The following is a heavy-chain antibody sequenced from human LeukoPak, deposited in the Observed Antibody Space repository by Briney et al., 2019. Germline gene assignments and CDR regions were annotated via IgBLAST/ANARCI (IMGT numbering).Heavy chain of an antibody. CDR2: INHSGST. V-gene: IGHV4-34*01. D-gene: IGHD4-17*01. CDR3: ARAGRAKGTKGSWFDP. Sequence: SETLSLTCAVYGGSFSGYYWSWIRQPPGKGLEWIGEINHSGSTNYNPALKRRVTISVDTSNNQFSLKLSCVTAADTAVYYCARAGRAKGTKGSWFDPWGQGTLVTVSS. J-gene: IGHJ5*02. CDR1: GGSFSGYY.